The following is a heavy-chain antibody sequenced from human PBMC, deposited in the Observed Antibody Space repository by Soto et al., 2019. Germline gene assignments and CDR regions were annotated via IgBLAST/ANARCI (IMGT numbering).Heavy chain of an antibody. D-gene: IGHD6-6*01. Sequence: PSETLSLTCNVSGGSISSGGYYWCWIRQHPGKGLEWIGYIYYSGSTYYNPSLKSRVTISIDTSKNQFSLKLSSVTAADTAVYYCARVATSSARRGLDVWGQGTTVTVSS. CDR1: GGSISSGGYY. J-gene: IGHJ6*02. CDR2: IYYSGST. V-gene: IGHV4-31*03. CDR3: ARVATSSARRGLDV.